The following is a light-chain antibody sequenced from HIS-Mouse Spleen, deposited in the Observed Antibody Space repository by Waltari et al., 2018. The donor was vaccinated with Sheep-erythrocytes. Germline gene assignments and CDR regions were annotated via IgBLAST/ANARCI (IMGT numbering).Light chain of an antibody. CDR2: EVS. CDR1: SSDVGGYNY. Sequence: QSALTQPASVSGSPGQSITISCTGTSSDVGGYNYVSWYQQHPGKAPKLMIYEVSNRPSRVSNRFSCSRSGNTASLTISGLQAEDEADYYCSSYTSSSTWVFGGGTKLTVL. V-gene: IGLV2-14*01. CDR3: SSYTSSSTWV. J-gene: IGLJ3*02.